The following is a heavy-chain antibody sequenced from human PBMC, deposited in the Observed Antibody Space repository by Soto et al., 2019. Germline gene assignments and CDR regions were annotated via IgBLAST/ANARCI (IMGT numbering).Heavy chain of an antibody. V-gene: IGHV4-59*12. J-gene: IGHJ6*02. CDR1: GGSIRSYY. CDR3: ARYGHPYYYGMDV. CDR2: IYDSGST. Sequence: SETLSLTCTVSGGSIRSYYWSWIRQPPGKGLEWIGYIYDSGSTNYNPSLKSRLTISVDTSKNQFSLKLSSVTAADTAVYYCARYGHPYYYGMDVWGQGTTVTVS. D-gene: IGHD3-10*01.